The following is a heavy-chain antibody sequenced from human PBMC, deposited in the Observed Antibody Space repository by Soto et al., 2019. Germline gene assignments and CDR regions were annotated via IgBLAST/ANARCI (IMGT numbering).Heavy chain of an antibody. V-gene: IGHV1-69*06. D-gene: IGHD6-19*01. CDR1: GGTFSSYA. Sequence: GASVKVSCKASGGTFSSYAISWVRQAPGQGLEWMGGIIPIFGTANYAQKFQGRVTITADKSTSTAYMELSSLRSEDTAVYYCVRVRIAVAGTWDAFDIWGQGTMVTVSS. CDR3: VRVRIAVAGTWDAFDI. CDR2: IIPIFGTA. J-gene: IGHJ3*02.